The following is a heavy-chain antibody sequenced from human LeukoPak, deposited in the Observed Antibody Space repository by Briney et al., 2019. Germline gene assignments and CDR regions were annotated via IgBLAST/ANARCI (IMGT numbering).Heavy chain of an antibody. J-gene: IGHJ4*02. CDR1: GFTFSSYA. CDR3: ARVPTAVRYFDWLTPYYFDY. CDR2: ISGSGGST. Sequence: GSLRLSCAASGFTFSSYAMSWVRQAPGKGLEWVSAISGSGGSTYYADSVKGRFTISRDNSKNTLYLQMNSLRAEDTAVYYCARVPTAVRYFDWLTPYYFDYWGQGTLVTVSS. V-gene: IGHV3-23*01. D-gene: IGHD3-9*01.